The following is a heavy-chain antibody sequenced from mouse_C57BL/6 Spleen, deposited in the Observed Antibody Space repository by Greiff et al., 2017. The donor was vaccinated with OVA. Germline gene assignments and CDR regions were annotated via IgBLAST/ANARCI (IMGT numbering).Heavy chain of an antibody. Sequence: EVHLVESGGGLVKPGGSLKLSCAASGFTFSSYAMSWVRQTPEKRLEWVATISDGGSYTYYPDNVKGRFTISRDNAKNNLYLQMSHLKSEDTAMYYCARDESNYVDYWGQGTTLTVSS. D-gene: IGHD5-1*01. CDR3: ARDESNYVDY. CDR1: GFTFSSYA. V-gene: IGHV5-4*01. J-gene: IGHJ2*01. CDR2: ISDGGSYT.